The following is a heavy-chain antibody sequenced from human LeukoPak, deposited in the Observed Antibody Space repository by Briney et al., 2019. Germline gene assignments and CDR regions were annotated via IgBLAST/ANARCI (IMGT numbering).Heavy chain of an antibody. V-gene: IGHV3-23*01. CDR3: AKDQAWFGELDY. CDR1: GFTFSSYE. D-gene: IGHD3-10*01. Sequence: GGSLRLSCAASGFTFSSYEMNWVRQAPGKGLEWVSAISGSGGSTYYADSVKGRFTISRDNSKNTLYLQMNSLRAEDTAVYYCAKDQAWFGELDYWGQGTLVTVSS. J-gene: IGHJ4*02. CDR2: ISGSGGST.